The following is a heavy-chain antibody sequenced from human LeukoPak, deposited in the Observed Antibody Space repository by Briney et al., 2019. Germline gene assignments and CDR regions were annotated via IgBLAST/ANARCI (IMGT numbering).Heavy chain of an antibody. CDR1: GGSFSGYY. Sequence: PSETLSLTCAVYGGSFSGYYWSWIRQPPGKGLEWIGEINHSGSTNYNPSLKSRVTISVDTSKNQFSLKLSSVTAADTVVYYCARGEYSSSWYYRGLNYYYYGMDVWGQGTTVTVSS. D-gene: IGHD6-13*01. CDR2: INHSGST. CDR3: ARGEYSSSWYYRGLNYYYYGMDV. J-gene: IGHJ6*02. V-gene: IGHV4-34*01.